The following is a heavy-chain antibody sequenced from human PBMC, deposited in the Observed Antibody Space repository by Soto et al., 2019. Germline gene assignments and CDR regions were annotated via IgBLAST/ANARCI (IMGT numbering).Heavy chain of an antibody. V-gene: IGHV3-48*02. Sequence: GGSLRLSCVASGFTFSRYNMHWVRQAPGKGLEWVAYVTTSGDTMFYADSVEGRFAISRDVAKNSVHLQMNSLGDEDTAVYYCVREEASGSSGLTYHYYYNGMDVWGQGTTVTVSS. CDR3: VREEASGSSGLTYHYYYNGMDV. CDR2: VTTSGDTM. D-gene: IGHD3-10*01. J-gene: IGHJ6*02. CDR1: GFTFSRYN.